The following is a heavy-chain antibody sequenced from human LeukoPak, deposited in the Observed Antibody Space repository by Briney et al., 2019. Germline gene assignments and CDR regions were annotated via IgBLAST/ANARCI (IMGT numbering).Heavy chain of an antibody. CDR3: ASGSGSYGY. Sequence: PSETLSLTCTVTSGSINSYYWIWIRQPPGKGLEWIGYIYYSGSTNYNPSLKSRVTISVDTSKNQFSLKLSSVTAADTAVYYCASGSGSYGYWGQGTLVTVSS. CDR2: IYYSGST. D-gene: IGHD1-26*01. CDR1: SGSINSYY. V-gene: IGHV4-59*08. J-gene: IGHJ4*02.